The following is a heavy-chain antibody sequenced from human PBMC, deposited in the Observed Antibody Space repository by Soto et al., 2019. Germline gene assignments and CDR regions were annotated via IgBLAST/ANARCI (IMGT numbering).Heavy chain of an antibody. D-gene: IGHD6-19*01. CDR1: GFTFSSYA. J-gene: IGHJ4*02. Sequence: GGSLRLSCAASGFTFSSYAMSWVRQAPGKGLEWVSAISGSGGSTYYADSVKGRFTISRDNSKNTLYLQMNSLRAEDTAVYYCAKGISLNWGSGWYYFDYWGQGTLVTVSS. CDR2: ISGSGGST. V-gene: IGHV3-23*01. CDR3: AKGISLNWGSGWYYFDY.